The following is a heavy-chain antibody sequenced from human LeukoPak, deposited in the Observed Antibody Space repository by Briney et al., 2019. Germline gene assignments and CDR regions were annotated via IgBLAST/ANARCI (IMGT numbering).Heavy chain of an antibody. CDR1: GFTFSSYG. CDR2: IWYDGSNK. J-gene: IGHJ4*02. CDR3: ARDQGSYGFWSGYYYY. D-gene: IGHD3-3*01. V-gene: IGHV3-33*01. Sequence: PGRSLRLSCAASGFTFSSYGMHWVRQAPGKGLEWVAVIWYDGSNKYYADSVKGRFTISRDNSKNTLYLQMNSLRAEDTAVYYCARDQGSYGFWSGYYYYWGQGTLVTVSS.